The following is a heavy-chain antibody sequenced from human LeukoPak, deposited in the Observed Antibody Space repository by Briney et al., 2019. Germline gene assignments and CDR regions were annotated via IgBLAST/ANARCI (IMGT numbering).Heavy chain of an antibody. CDR1: GYRFSSYW. CDR2: IYPGDSDS. V-gene: IGHV5-51*01. Sequence: GESLKISFKGSGYRFSSYWIGWVRQMPGKGLEWMGIIYPGDSDSRYGPSFQGQVTISADKCISTAYLQWSSLKASDTAMYYCARRGYNGNFLGYWGQGTLVTVSS. J-gene: IGHJ4*02. CDR3: ARRGYNGNFLGY. D-gene: IGHD5-24*01.